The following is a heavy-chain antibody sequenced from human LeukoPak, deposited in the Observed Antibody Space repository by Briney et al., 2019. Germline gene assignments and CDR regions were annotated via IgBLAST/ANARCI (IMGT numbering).Heavy chain of an antibody. Sequence: SETLSLTCTVAGGSISSSSYYWGWIRQPPGKGLEWIGSIYYSGSTYYNPSLKSRVTISVDTSKNQFSLKLSSVTAADTAVYYCARDRGTMVRGVIIIHGFDYYGYMDVWGKGTTVTISS. CDR2: IYYSGST. V-gene: IGHV4-39*02. D-gene: IGHD3-10*01. J-gene: IGHJ6*03. CDR3: ARDRGTMVRGVIIIHGFDYYGYMDV. CDR1: GGSISSSSYY.